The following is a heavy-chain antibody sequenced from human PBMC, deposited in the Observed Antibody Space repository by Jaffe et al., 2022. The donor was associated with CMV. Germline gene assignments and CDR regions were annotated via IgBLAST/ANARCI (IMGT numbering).Heavy chain of an antibody. V-gene: IGHV3-21*01. J-gene: IGHJ4*02. CDR3: ARGVYSGYDNSFEY. CDR1: GFIFSSYA. Sequence: EVQLVESGGGLVKPGGSLRLSCAASGFIFSSYAMNWVRQAPGKGLEWVSSISSTTGYIYYADSVKGRFAISRDIAKNSLYLQMNSLRAEDTAVYYCARGVYSGYDNSFEYWGQGTLVTVSS. D-gene: IGHD5-12*01. CDR2: ISSTTGYI.